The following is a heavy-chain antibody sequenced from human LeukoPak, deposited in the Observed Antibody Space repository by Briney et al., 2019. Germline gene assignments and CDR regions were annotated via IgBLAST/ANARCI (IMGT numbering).Heavy chain of an antibody. V-gene: IGHV4-39*01. Sequence: PSETLSLTCTVSGGSISSSNYFWGWIRQPPGKGLEWIGSIYYSGSTYYSPSLKSRVTISVDTSKNQFSLKLSSVTAADTAVYYCARREGYRGYESYFDYWGQGTLVTVSP. CDR2: IYYSGST. CDR3: ARREGYRGYESYFDY. CDR1: GGSISSSNYF. D-gene: IGHD5-12*01. J-gene: IGHJ4*02.